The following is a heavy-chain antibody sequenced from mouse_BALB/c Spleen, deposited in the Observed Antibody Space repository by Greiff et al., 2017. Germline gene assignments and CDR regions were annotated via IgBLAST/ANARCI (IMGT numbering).Heavy chain of an antibody. D-gene: IGHD2-4*01. J-gene: IGHJ3*01. CDR2: IDPANGNT. Sequence: EVQLQQSGAELVKPGASVKLSCTASGFNIKDTYMHWVKQRPEQGLEWIGRIDPANGNTKYDPKFQGKATITADTSSNTAYLQLSSLTSEDTAVYYCARDYDYDVGFAYWGQGTLVTVSA. CDR3: ARDYDYDVGFAY. CDR1: GFNIKDTY. V-gene: IGHV14-3*02.